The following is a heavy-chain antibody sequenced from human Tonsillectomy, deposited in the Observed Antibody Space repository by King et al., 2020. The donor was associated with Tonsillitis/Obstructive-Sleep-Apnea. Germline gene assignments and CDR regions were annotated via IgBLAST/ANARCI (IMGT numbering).Heavy chain of an antibody. D-gene: IGHD3-10*01. CDR1: GFTFSSYA. V-gene: IGHV3-30*01. CDR2: ISGDGSNT. J-gene: IGHJ4*02. Sequence: VQLVESGGGVVQPGRSLRLSCAASGFTFSSYALHWVRQGPAKGLEWVTVISGDGSNTFYADSVKGRFTISRDDSKNTLYLQMNSLKPEDTAVYYCARTMVQEVIIVPDSWGQGTLVTVSS. CDR3: ARTMVQEVIIVPDS.